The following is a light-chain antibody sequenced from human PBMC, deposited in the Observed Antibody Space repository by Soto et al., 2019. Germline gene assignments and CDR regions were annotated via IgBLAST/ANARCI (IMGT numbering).Light chain of an antibody. CDR3: GTWDGSLSAHWV. CDR1: SSDVGGYNY. CDR2: DNN. V-gene: IGLV1-51*01. Sequence: QSVLTQPASVSGSPGQSITISCTGTSSDVGGYNYVSWYQQLPGTAPKLLIYDNNKRPSGIPDRFSGSKSGTSATLGITGLQTGDEADYYCGTWDGSLSAHWVFGGGTKLTVL. J-gene: IGLJ3*02.